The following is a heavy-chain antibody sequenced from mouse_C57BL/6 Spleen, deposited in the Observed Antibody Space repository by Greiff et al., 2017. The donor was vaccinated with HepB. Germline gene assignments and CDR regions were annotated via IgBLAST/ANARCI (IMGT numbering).Heavy chain of an antibody. CDR2: IRSKSNNYAT. V-gene: IGHV10-1*01. J-gene: IGHJ1*03. CDR1: GFSFNTYA. Sequence: GGGLVQPKGSLKLSCAASGFSFNTYAMNWVRQAPGKGLEWVARIRSKSNNYATYYADSVKDRFTISRDDSESMLYLQMNNLKTEDTAMYYCVRHGFYYGSSYWYFDVWGTGTTVTDSS. CDR3: VRHGFYYGSSYWYFDV. D-gene: IGHD1-1*01.